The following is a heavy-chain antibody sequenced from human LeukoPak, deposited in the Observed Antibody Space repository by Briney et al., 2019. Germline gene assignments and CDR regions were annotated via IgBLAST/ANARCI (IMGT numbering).Heavy chain of an antibody. D-gene: IGHD2-2*01. CDR3: ARDREGCSSTSCHNWFDP. CDR2: IHTSGST. J-gene: IGHJ5*02. V-gene: IGHV4-4*07. Sequence: SETLSLTCTVSGGSISSYYWSWIRQPAGKGLEWIGRIHTSGSTNYNPSLKSRVTMSVDTSKNQFSLKLSSVTAADTAVYYCARDREGCSSTSCHNWFDPWGQGTLVTVSS. CDR1: GGSISSYY.